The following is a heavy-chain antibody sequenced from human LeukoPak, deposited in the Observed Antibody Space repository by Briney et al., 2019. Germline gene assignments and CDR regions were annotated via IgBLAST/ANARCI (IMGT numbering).Heavy chain of an antibody. Sequence: ASVKVSFKASGYTFTSYAMNWARQAPGQGLEWMGWITPNSGGTNYAQKFQGRVTMTRDTAISTAYMELSRLRSDDTAVYYCAREVFGATMIDYWGQGNLVTVSS. D-gene: IGHD1-26*01. CDR2: ITPNSGGT. J-gene: IGHJ4*02. V-gene: IGHV1-2*02. CDR3: AREVFGATMIDY. CDR1: GYTFTSYA.